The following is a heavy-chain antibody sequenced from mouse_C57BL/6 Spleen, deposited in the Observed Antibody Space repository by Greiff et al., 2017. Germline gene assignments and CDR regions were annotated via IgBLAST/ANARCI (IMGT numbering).Heavy chain of an antibody. J-gene: IGHJ4*01. Sequence: QVQLQQSGPELVKPGASVKISCKASGYAFSSSWLNWVKQRPGTGLEWIGRIYPGDGDTNYNGKFKGKATLTADKSSSTAYMQLSSLTSEDSAVYCCARDGSSFAIDYWGQGTSVTVSS. CDR2: IYPGDGDT. CDR3: ARDGSSFAIDY. D-gene: IGHD1-1*01. V-gene: IGHV1-82*01. CDR1: GYAFSSSW.